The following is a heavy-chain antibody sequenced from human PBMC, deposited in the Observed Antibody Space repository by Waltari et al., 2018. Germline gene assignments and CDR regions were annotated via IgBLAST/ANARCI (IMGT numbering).Heavy chain of an antibody. CDR3: ARGFGFIAARSAPSY. J-gene: IGHJ4*02. CDR1: GFPFSSDS. V-gene: IGHV3-48*04. Sequence: EVQLVESGGGLVQPGGSLRLSCAASGFPFSSDSMNWVRQAPGKGLEWVSYISSSSSTIYYADSVKGRFTISRDNAKNSLYLQMNSLRAEDTAVYYCARGFGFIAARSAPSYWGQGTLVTVSS. D-gene: IGHD6-6*01. CDR2: ISSSSSTI.